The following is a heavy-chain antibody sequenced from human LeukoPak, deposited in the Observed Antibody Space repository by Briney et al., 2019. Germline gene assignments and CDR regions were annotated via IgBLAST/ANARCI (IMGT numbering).Heavy chain of an antibody. CDR3: ARDLSVGIVVVPAAIPYCDY. D-gene: IGHD2-2*02. V-gene: IGHV4-61*02. CDR2: IYTSGST. Sequence: SQTLSLTCTVSGGSISSGSYYWSWIRQPAGKGLEWIGRIYTSGSTYYNPSLKSRVTISVDTSKNQFSLKLSSVTAADTAVYYCARDLSVGIVVVPAAIPYCDYWGQGTLVTVSS. CDR1: GGSISSGSYY. J-gene: IGHJ4*02.